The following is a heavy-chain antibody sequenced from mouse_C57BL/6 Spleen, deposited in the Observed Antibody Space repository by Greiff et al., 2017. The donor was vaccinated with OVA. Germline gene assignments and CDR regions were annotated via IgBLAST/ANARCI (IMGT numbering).Heavy chain of an antibody. J-gene: IGHJ1*03. V-gene: IGHV1-54*01. CDR3: ARDYYGSGGYFDV. CDR2: INPGSGGT. D-gene: IGHD1-1*01. CDR1: GYAFTNYL. Sequence: QVQLQQSGAELVRPGTSVKVSCKASGYAFTNYLIEWVKQRPGQGLKWIGVINPGSGGTNYNEKFKGKATLTADKSSSTAYMQLSSLTSEDSAVYFCARDYYGSGGYFDVWGTGTTVTVSS.